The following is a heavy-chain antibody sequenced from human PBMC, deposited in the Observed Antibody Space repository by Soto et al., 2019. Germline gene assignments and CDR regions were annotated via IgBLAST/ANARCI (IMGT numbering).Heavy chain of an antibody. Sequence: QVQLQESGPGLVKPSQTLSLTCTVSGGSISSGGYYWSWIRQHPGKGLEWIGYIYYSGSTYYNPSLYSRVTISVDTSTNQFSLTLSSLTAADTAVYYCARWPQLKPRFDYWGQGTLVPVSS. J-gene: IGHJ4*02. CDR2: IYYSGST. D-gene: IGHD1-1*01. CDR1: GGSISSGGYY. CDR3: ARWPQLKPRFDY. V-gene: IGHV4-31*03.